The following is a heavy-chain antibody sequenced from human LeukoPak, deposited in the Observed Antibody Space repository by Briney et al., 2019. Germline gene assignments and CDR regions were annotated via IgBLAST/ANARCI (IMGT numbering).Heavy chain of an antibody. J-gene: IGHJ5*02. CDR1: GGTFSSYA. CDR3: ARLGDEDYYDSSGYYLNWFDP. V-gene: IGHV1-69*04. D-gene: IGHD3-22*01. Sequence: SVKVSCKASGGTFSSYAIRWVRQAPGQGLEWMGRIIPILGIANYAQKFQGRVTITADKSTSTAYMELSSLRSEDTAVYYCARLGDEDYYDSSGYYLNWFDPWGQGTLVTVSS. CDR2: IIPILGIA.